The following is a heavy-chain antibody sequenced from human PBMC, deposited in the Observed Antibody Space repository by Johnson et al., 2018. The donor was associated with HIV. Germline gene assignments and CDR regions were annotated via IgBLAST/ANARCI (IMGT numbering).Heavy chain of an antibody. Sequence: VQLVESGGGVVRPGGSLRLSCAASGFTFDDYGMSWVRQAPGKGLEWVSGINWNGGSTGYADSVKGRFTISRDNAKNALYLQMNSLRAEDTAVYYCAKSDSGYDAFDIWGQGTMVTVSS. CDR3: AKSDSGYDAFDI. CDR2: INWNGGST. D-gene: IGHD5-12*01. J-gene: IGHJ3*02. CDR1: GFTFDDYG. V-gene: IGHV3-20*04.